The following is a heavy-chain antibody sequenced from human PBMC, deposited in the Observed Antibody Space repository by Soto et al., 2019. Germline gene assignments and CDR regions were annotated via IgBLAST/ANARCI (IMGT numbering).Heavy chain of an antibody. Sequence: GGSLRLSCAASGFTFSDYYMSWIRQAPGKGLEWVSYISGGSTYTTYADSVKGRFTISRDNAKNSLYLQMTSLRVEDTAAYYCASSTAAGKRADYWGQGTLVTVSS. CDR2: ISGGSTYT. J-gene: IGHJ4*02. CDR1: GFTFSDYY. D-gene: IGHD6-13*01. V-gene: IGHV3-11*03. CDR3: ASSTAAGKRADY.